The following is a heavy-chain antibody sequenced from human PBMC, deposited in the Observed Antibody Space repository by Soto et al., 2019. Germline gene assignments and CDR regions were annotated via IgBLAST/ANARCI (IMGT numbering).Heavy chain of an antibody. CDR2: ISSSSSYT. J-gene: IGHJ6*02. D-gene: IGHD3-3*01. CDR3: ARDTGHIGVSARWPGYGMDV. Sequence: EVQLVESGGGLVKPGGSLRLSCAASGFMFSSYSMNWVRQAPGKGLEWVSSISSSSSYTYHADSVKGRFTISRDNAKNSLYLQMNFLTAEDTAEYYCARDTGHIGVSARWPGYGMDVWGQGTTVTVSS. V-gene: IGHV3-21*01. CDR1: GFMFSSYS.